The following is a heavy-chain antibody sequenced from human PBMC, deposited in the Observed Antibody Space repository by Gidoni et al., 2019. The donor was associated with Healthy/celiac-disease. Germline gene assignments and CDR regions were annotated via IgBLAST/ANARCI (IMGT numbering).Heavy chain of an antibody. CDR2: IDYRGST. J-gene: IGHJ4*02. D-gene: IGHD5-12*01. CDR3: ARHSISGYDSLPDY. V-gene: IGHV4-39*01. CDR1: GGSLSSSSYY. Sequence: QLQLQESGPGLVKPSETLSLTCTVSGGSLSSSSYYWGCIRQPPGKGLEWIGSIDYRGSTYYNPHLKSRVTISVETSKNQFSLKLSSVTAADTAVYYCARHSISGYDSLPDYWGQGTLVTVSS.